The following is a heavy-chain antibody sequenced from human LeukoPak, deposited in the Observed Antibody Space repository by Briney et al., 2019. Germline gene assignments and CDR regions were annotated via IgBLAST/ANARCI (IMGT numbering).Heavy chain of an antibody. CDR1: GGSIRAYY. V-gene: IGHV4-59*01. CDR3: ARDRGPDCSGGSCWDY. CDR2: IYYTGST. D-gene: IGHD2-15*01. Sequence: PSETLSLTCSVSGGSIRAYYWSWIRQPPGKGLEWIDYIYYTGSTNFNPSLKSRVTLSVDTSTNQFSLNLNSVTAADTAVYYCARDRGPDCSGGSCWDYWGQGTLVTVSS. J-gene: IGHJ4*02.